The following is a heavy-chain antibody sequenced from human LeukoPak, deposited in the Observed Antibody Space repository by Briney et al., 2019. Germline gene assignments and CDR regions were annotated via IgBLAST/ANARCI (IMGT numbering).Heavy chain of an antibody. CDR1: GFTFSSYW. J-gene: IGHJ4*02. CDR2: IKRDGSEC. D-gene: IGHD5-12*01. CDR3: ARDQGWLQFDN. Sequence: GGSLRLSCAASGFTFSSYWMTWVRQAPGKGLEWVANIKRDGSECFYVDSVKGRFTISRDNAKNSLFLQMDSLRAEDTAVYYCARDQGWLQFDNWGQGTLVTVSS. V-gene: IGHV3-7*05.